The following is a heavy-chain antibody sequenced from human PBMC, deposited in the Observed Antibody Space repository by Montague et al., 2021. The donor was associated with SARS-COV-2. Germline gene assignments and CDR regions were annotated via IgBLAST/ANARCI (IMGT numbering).Heavy chain of an antibody. CDR1: GGSISSISYY. D-gene: IGHD3-22*01. J-gene: IGHJ3*02. CDR3: ARFPTSYYYDSKAAPATPDAFDI. CDR2: IYYSGST. V-gene: IGHV4-39*01. Sequence: SETLSLTCTFSGGSISSISYYWGWIRQPPGKGLEWIGSIYYSGSTYYNPSLKSRVTISVDTSKNQFSLKLSSVTAADTAVYYCARFPTSYYYDSKAAPATPDAFDIWGQGTMVTVSS.